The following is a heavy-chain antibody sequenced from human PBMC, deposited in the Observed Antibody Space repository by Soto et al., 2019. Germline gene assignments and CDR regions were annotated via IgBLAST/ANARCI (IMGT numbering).Heavy chain of an antibody. CDR1: GFTFSSYA. D-gene: IGHD3-22*01. Sequence: GSLRLSCAASGFTFSSYAMSWVRQAPGKGLEWVSAISGSGGSTYYADSVKGRFTISRDNSKNTLYLQMNSLRAEDTAVYYCAKDYYGSSGYYAGFDYWGQGTLVTVSS. J-gene: IGHJ4*02. CDR2: ISGSGGST. V-gene: IGHV3-23*01. CDR3: AKDYYGSSGYYAGFDY.